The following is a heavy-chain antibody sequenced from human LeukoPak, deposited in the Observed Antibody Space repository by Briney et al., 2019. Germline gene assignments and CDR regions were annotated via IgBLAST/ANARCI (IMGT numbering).Heavy chain of an antibody. CDR3: ARSLHSSGYYDY. Sequence: GGSLRLSCAASGLTFSSYAMRWVRQAPGKGLEWVAVISYDGSNKYYADSVKGRFTISRDNSKNTLYLQMNSLRAEDTAVYYCARSLHSSGYYDYWGQGTLVTVSS. V-gene: IGHV3-30-3*01. CDR1: GLTFSSYA. CDR2: ISYDGSNK. D-gene: IGHD3-22*01. J-gene: IGHJ4*02.